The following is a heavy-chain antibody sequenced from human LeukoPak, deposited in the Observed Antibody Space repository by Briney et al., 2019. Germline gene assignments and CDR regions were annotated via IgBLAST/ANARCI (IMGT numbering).Heavy chain of an antibody. Sequence: SETLSLTCAVYGGSFSGYYWSWIRQPPGKGLEWIGYIYYSGSTNYNPSLKSRVTISVDTSKNQFSLKLSSVTAADTAVYYCARDSPYSGSYYYYGMDVWGQGTTVTVSS. CDR2: IYYSGST. J-gene: IGHJ6*02. D-gene: IGHD1-26*01. CDR3: ARDSPYSGSYYYYGMDV. CDR1: GGSFSGYY. V-gene: IGHV4-59*01.